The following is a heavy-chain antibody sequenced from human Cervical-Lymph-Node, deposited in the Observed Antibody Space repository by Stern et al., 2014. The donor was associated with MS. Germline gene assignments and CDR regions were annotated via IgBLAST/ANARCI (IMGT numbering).Heavy chain of an antibody. Sequence: EVQLVESGGGLVKPGGSLRLSCAASGFTFKNAWMSWVRQAPGKGLERVGRIKIIPDGWTTDYAAPVKDRFTISRDDSKNTLYLQMNSLKTEDTAVYYCATEMTMIAEAIITWGQGTLVTVSS. CDR3: ATEMTMIAEAIIT. J-gene: IGHJ5*02. CDR2: IKIIPDGWTT. D-gene: IGHD3-3*01. CDR1: GFTFKNAW. V-gene: IGHV3-15*01.